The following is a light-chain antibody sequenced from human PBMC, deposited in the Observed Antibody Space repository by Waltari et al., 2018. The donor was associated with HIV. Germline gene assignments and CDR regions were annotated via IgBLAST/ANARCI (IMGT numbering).Light chain of an antibody. J-gene: IGLJ3*02. CDR1: SSNIGAGYD. Sequence: QSVLTQPPSVSGAPGQRVTISCTGSSSNIGAGYDVHWYQQLPGTAPKLLIYGNSKRPSGVLARFAGSKSGTSASLAITGLQAEDEAYYYCQSYDSSLSGPWVFGGGTKLTVL. V-gene: IGLV1-40*01. CDR2: GNS. CDR3: QSYDSSLSGPWV.